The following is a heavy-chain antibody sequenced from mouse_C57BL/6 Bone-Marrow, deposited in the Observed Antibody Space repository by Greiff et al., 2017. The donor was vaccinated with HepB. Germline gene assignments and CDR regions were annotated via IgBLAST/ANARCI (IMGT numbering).Heavy chain of an antibody. Sequence: EVKLVESGGGLVQPGGSLKLSCAASGFTFSDYYMHWVRQTPEKRLEWVAYISNGGGSTYYPDTVKGRFTISRDNAKNTLYLQMSRLKSEDTAMYYCARHDGYYFDYWGQGTTLTVSS. J-gene: IGHJ2*01. CDR1: GFTFSDYY. D-gene: IGHD2-3*01. CDR2: ISNGGGST. CDR3: ARHDGYYFDY. V-gene: IGHV5-12*01.